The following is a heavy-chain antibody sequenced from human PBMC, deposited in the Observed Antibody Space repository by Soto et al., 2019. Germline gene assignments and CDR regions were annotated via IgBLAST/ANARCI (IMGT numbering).Heavy chain of an antibody. J-gene: IGHJ4*02. Sequence: QVQLQESGPGLVKPSQTLSLTCTVSGGSISSGGYYWSWIRQHPGKGLEWIGYIYYSGSTYYNPSLKSRVTLSVDTSKNQFSLKLSSVTAADTAVYYCERGGNTVTTGGFDYWGQGTLVTVSS. CDR1: GGSISSGGYY. D-gene: IGHD4-17*01. CDR3: ERGGNTVTTGGFDY. CDR2: IYYSGST. V-gene: IGHV4-31*03.